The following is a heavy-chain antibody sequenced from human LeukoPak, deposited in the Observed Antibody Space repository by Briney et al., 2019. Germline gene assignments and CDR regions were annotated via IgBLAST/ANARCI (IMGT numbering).Heavy chain of an antibody. CDR1: GGSISSSY. Sequence: SETLSLTCTVSGGSISSSYWNWIRQPPGRGLEWIGDIHYSGSTNYNPSLKNRVTISIDTSKNQFSLKLSSVTTADTVVYYCARHAYYDFDYWGQGTLVTVSS. V-gene: IGHV4-59*01. CDR2: IHYSGST. D-gene: IGHD3-10*01. J-gene: IGHJ4*02. CDR3: ARHAYYDFDY.